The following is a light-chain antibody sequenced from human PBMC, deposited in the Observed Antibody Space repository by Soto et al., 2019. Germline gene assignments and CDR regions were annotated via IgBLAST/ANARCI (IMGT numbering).Light chain of an antibody. CDR1: QSLVSNY. V-gene: IGKV3-20*01. CDR3: QHYGSPFT. J-gene: IGKJ3*01. CDR2: GGS. Sequence: DIVLTQSPGTLSLSPGERATLSCRASQSLVSNYFAWYQRKPGQAPRLGIYGGSHRAAGIPDRFSGSGSGTDFTLTISRLEPEDFAVYYCQHYGSPFTFGPGTKVEI.